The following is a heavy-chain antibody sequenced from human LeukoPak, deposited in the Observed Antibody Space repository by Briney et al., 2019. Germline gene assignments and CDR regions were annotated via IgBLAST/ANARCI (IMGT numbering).Heavy chain of an antibody. Sequence: SETLSLTCAVYGGSFSGYYWSWIRQPPGKGLEWIGEINHSGSTNYNPSLKSRVTISVDTSKNQFSLKLSSVTAADTAVHYCARGGIAVARTALGFRYWGQGTLVTVSS. D-gene: IGHD6-19*01. J-gene: IGHJ4*02. CDR1: GGSFSGYY. V-gene: IGHV4-34*01. CDR2: INHSGST. CDR3: ARGGIAVARTALGFRY.